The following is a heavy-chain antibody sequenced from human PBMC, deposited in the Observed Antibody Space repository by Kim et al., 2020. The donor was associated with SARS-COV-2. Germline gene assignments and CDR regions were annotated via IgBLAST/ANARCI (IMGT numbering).Heavy chain of an antibody. Sequence: PGGSEKYYADSVKGRFTMSRDNAKNALYRQRNSLRAEDTAVYYCEGDLSPWGQGTLVTVSS. CDR2: PGGSEK. CDR3: EGDLSP. V-gene: IGHV3-7*01. J-gene: IGHJ5*02.